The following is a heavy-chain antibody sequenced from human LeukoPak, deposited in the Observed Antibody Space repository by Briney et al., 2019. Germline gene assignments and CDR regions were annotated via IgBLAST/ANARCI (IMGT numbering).Heavy chain of an antibody. CDR2: IGTAGDT. CDR1: GFTFSSYD. V-gene: IGHV3-13*01. D-gene: IGHD3-9*01. J-gene: IGHJ6*02. CDR3: ARSLHPHGYYDILTGENYYGMDV. Sequence: PGGSLRLSCAASGFTFSSYDMHWVRQATGKGLEWVSAIGTAGDTYYPGSVKGRFTISRENAKNSLYLQMNSLRAGDTAVYYCARSLHPHGYYDILTGENYYGMDVWGQGTTVTVSS.